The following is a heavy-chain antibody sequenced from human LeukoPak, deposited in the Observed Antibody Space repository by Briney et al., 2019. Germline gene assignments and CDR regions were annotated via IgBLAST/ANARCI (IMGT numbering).Heavy chain of an antibody. V-gene: IGHV4-39*07. CDR2: IYYSGAT. Sequence: SETLSLTCTVSGGSISSSSYYWGWIRQPPGKGLEWIGSIYYSGATYYNPSLKSRVTISVDTSKNQFSLKLSSVTAADTAIYYCARVTASYGYGYWYFDLWGRGTLVTVSS. D-gene: IGHD5-18*01. J-gene: IGHJ2*01. CDR3: ARVTASYGYGYWYFDL. CDR1: GGSISSSSYY.